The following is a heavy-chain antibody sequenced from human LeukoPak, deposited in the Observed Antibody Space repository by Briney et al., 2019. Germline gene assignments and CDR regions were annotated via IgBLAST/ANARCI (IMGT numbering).Heavy chain of an antibody. V-gene: IGHV1-18*01. J-gene: IGHJ6*03. Sequence: ASVKVSCKASGYTFTSYGISWVRQAPGQGLEWMGWISAYNGNTNYAQKLQGRVTMTTDTSTSTAYMELRSLRSDDTAVYYCAGEGTSGEFNYYYYMDVWGKGTTVTVSS. D-gene: IGHD3-10*01. CDR1: GYTFTSYG. CDR2: ISAYNGNT. CDR3: AGEGTSGEFNYYYYMDV.